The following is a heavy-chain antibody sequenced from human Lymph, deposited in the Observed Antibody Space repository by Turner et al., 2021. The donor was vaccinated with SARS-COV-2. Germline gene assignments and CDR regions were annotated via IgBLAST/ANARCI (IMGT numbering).Heavy chain of an antibody. V-gene: IGHV4-39*01. D-gene: IGHD4-17*01. CDR3: ARLGGAYGDPFDY. J-gene: IGHJ4*02. CDR2: FYYSGST. CDR1: GGSISSSSYY. Sequence: QLQLQESGPGLVKPSETLSLPCTVSGGSISSSSYYWGWIRQPPGKGLEWIGSFYYSGSTYYNPSLKSRVTISVDTSKNQFSLKLTSVTATDTAVYYCARLGGAYGDPFDYWGQGTLVTVSS.